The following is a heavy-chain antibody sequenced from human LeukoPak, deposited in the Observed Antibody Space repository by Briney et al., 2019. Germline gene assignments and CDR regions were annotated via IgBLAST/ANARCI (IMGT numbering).Heavy chain of an antibody. CDR3: ARLAISSIWSVYFDY. V-gene: IGHV5-51*01. CDR2: IYPVGSNT. Sequence: GESLKISCRGSGYSFISYWIGWVRQMPGTGVEWMGIIYPVGSNTRYSPSFQSQVTISADKSISTAYLQWSSLKASDTAMYYCARLAISSIWSVYFDYWGQGTLVTVSS. J-gene: IGHJ4*02. CDR1: GYSFISYW. D-gene: IGHD6-13*01.